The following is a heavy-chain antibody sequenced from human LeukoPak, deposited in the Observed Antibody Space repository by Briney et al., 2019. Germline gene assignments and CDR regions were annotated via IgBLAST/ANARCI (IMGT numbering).Heavy chain of an antibody. CDR1: GFTVSSNY. J-gene: IGHJ3*02. V-gene: IGHV3-66*01. D-gene: IGHD5-24*01. CDR2: IYSGGST. Sequence: PGGSLRLSCAASGFTVSSNYMSWVRQAPGKGLEWVSVIYSGGSTYYADSVKGRFTISRDNSKNTLYLQMNSLRAEDTAVYYCARDEMATYDAFDIWGQGTMVTVSS. CDR3: ARDEMATYDAFDI.